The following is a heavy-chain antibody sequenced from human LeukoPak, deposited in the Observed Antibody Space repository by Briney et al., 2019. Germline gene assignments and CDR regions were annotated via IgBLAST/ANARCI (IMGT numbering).Heavy chain of an antibody. V-gene: IGHV4-59*01. J-gene: IGHJ4*02. CDR2: IYYSGST. CDR3: ARGYSSSGCYFDY. D-gene: IGHD6-6*01. Sequence: SETLSLTCIVSGGSISSYYWSWIRQPPGKEPEWIGYIYYSGSTNYNSSLKSRVTISVDTSKNQFSLNLTSVTAADTAVYYCARGYSSSGCYFDYWGQGALVTVSS. CDR1: GGSISSYY.